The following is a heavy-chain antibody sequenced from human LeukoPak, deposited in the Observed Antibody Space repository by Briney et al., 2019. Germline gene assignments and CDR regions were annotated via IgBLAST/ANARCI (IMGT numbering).Heavy chain of an antibody. V-gene: IGHV3-21*01. J-gene: IGHJ3*02. Sequence: GGSLRLSCGGSGFALKSYSLTWVRQAPGKGLEWVSSISSTSAYIYYADSVEGRFTISRDNAKNSLYLQMNTLRVEDTAVYYCARGLDSGSYWADAFDIWGQGTMVTVSS. CDR3: ARGLDSGSYWADAFDI. CDR1: GFALKSYS. D-gene: IGHD3-10*01. CDR2: ISSTSAYI.